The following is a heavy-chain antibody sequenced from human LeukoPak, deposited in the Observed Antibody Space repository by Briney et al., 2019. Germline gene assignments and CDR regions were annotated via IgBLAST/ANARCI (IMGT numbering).Heavy chain of an antibody. V-gene: IGHV1-18*01. J-gene: IGHJ5*02. CDR2: ISAYNGNT. CDR3: ARLHYYSSGSYPNWFDP. CDR1: GYTFTSYG. D-gene: IGHD3-10*01. Sequence: VASVKVSCKASGYTFTSYGISWVRQAPGQGLEWMGWISAYNGNTNYAQKLQGRVTMTTDTSTSTAYMELRSLRSDDTAVYYCARLHYYSSGSYPNWFDPWGQGTLVTVSS.